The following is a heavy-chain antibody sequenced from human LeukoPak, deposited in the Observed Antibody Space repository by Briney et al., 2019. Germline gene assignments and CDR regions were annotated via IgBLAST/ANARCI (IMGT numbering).Heavy chain of an antibody. CDR1: GFTFSSYS. CDR3: ARDGPGGAGSDAMDV. J-gene: IGHJ6*02. D-gene: IGHD2-15*01. V-gene: IGHV3-21*01. Sequence: PGGSLRLSCAASGFTFSSYSMNWVRQAPGKGLEWVSSISSSSSYIYYADSVKGRFTISRDNAKNSLYLQMNSLRAEDTAVYYCARDGPGGAGSDAMDVWGQGTTVTVSS. CDR2: ISSSSSYI.